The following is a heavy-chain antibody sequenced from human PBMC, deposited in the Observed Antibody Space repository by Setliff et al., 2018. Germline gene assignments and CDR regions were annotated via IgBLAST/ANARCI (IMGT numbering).Heavy chain of an antibody. J-gene: IGHJ6*03. CDR1: GFIFSMYK. CDR2: IKQDGSEK. V-gene: IGHV3-7*03. CDR3: ARGPWKHSAYYYYYYMDV. D-gene: IGHD1-1*01. Sequence: GGSLRLSCEASGFIFSMYKMSWVRQAPGKGLEWVANIKQDGSEKSYVDSVKGRFTISRDNAKKSLYLQMNSLRVEETAVYYCARGPWKHSAYYYYYYMDVWGKGTTVTVSS.